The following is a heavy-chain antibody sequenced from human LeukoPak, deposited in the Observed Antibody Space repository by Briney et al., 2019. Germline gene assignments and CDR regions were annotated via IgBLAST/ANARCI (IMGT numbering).Heavy chain of an antibody. CDR1: GFTFSGYS. D-gene: IGHD6-6*01. Sequence: GGSLRLSCAASGFTFSGYSMNWVRQAPGKGLEWVSFITGSSRAIYYADSVKGRFIISRDNAKNSVYMQLNSLRAEDTAIYYCARHLVWGGSSSSLGYWGQGTLVTVSS. V-gene: IGHV3-48*01. J-gene: IGHJ4*02. CDR3: ARHLVWGGSSSSLGY. CDR2: ITGSSRAI.